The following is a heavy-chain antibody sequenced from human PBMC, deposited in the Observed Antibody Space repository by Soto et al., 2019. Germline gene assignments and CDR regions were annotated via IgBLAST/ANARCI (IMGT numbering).Heavy chain of an antibody. CDR3: ARGPSGSSHYYMDV. Sequence: ASVKVSCKASGDTFTSYDINWVRQATGQGLEWMGWMNPNSGNTGYAQKFQGRVTMTRDASISTAYMELSSLRSEDTALYYCARGPSGSSHYYMDVWGKGTTVTVSS. CDR2: MNPNSGNT. J-gene: IGHJ6*03. V-gene: IGHV1-8*01. D-gene: IGHD6-13*01. CDR1: GDTFTSYD.